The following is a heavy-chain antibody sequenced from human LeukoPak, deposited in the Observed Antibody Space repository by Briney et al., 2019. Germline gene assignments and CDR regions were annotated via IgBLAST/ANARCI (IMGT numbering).Heavy chain of an antibody. CDR1: GFTFSNAW. J-gene: IGHJ5*02. CDR3: ATDFYDST. CDR2: IRSNSDGGTI. V-gene: IGHV3-15*07. Sequence: GGSLRLSCATSGFTFSNAWMNWVRQAPGKGLEWVGRIRSNSDGGTIDYAAPVRGRFTLSRDDSKTTLYLQMNSLQTEDTAVYYCATDFYDSTWGQGTLVTVSS. D-gene: IGHD3-22*01.